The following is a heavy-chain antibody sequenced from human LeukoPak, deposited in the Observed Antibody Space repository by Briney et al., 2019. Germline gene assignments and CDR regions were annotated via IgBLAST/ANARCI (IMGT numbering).Heavy chain of an antibody. CDR1: GGSISSSSYY. J-gene: IGHJ5*02. V-gene: IGHV4-39*01. CDR2: IYYSGST. Sequence: TSETLSLTCTVSGGSISSSSYYWGWIRQPPGKGLEWIGSIYYSGSTYYNPSPKSRVTISVDTSKNQFSLKLSSVTAADTAVYYCAGSFGELFWFDPWGQGTLVTVSS. D-gene: IGHD3-10*01. CDR3: AGSFGELFWFDP.